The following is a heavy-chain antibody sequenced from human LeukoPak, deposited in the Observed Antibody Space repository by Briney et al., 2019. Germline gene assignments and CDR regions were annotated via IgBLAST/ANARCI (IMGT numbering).Heavy chain of an antibody. CDR1: GFTFSNAW. Sequence: PGGSLRLSCAASGFTFSNAWMSWVRQAPGKGLEWVGRIKSKTDGGTTDYAAPVKGRFTISRDDSKNTLYLQMNSLKTEDTAVYYCTTETNYYYGMDVWGQGTTVTVSS. V-gene: IGHV3-15*01. J-gene: IGHJ6*02. CDR3: TTETNYYYGMDV. CDR2: IKSKTDGGTT.